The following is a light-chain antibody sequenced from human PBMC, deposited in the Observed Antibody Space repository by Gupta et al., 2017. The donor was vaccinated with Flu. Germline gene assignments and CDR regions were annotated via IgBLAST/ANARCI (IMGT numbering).Light chain of an antibody. J-gene: IGKJ5*01. CDR2: DES. CDR1: PIVSSNN. Sequence: LAWSPVQGAALSFGASPIVSSNNQSWYQQKVGQAPRLLIYDESTRAAGIPDRFSGSGSGTDFTLTISRLEPEDFAVYYCQQYGNSPPGATFGQGTRLEIK. CDR3: QQYGNSPPGAT. V-gene: IGKV3-20*01.